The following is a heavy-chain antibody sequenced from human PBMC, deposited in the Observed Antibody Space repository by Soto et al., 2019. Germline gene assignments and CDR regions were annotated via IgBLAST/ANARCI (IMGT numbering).Heavy chain of an antibody. J-gene: IGHJ5*02. CDR2: IHHSGST. CDR1: GGSINSSSW. Sequence: QVQLQESGPGLVKPSGTLSLTCTVSGGSINSSSWWSWVRQPPGTGLQWIGEIHHSGSTNYNPSLQSRVNTSVDKSKNHFSLKLSSVTAADTAVYYCEVERGVSWGQGTLVTVSS. CDR3: EVERGVS. V-gene: IGHV4-4*02. D-gene: IGHD3-16*01.